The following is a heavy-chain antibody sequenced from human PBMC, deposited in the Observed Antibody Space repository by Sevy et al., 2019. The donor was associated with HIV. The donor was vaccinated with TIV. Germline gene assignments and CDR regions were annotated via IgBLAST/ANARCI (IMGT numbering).Heavy chain of an antibody. J-gene: IGHJ4*02. CDR3: ASGDTTMITDLDY. V-gene: IGHV3-23*01. D-gene: IGHD5-18*01. CDR1: GITFSNYA. CDR2: INNGGST. Sequence: GGSLRLSCAASGITFSNYAMSWVRQAPGKGPEWVSGINNGGSTYYADSVKGRFTISRDNSKKMVFLQMNSLRAEDTAVYYCASGDTTMITDLDYWGQGALVTVSS.